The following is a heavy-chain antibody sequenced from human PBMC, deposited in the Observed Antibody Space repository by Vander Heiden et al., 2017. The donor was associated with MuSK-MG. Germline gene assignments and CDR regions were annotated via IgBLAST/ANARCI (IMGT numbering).Heavy chain of an antibody. Sequence: EVQLVESGGGLVQPGGSLRLSCAASGFTFSSHWMSWVRQAPGKGLEWVANIKQDGSEKYYVDSVKGRFTISRDNAKNSLYLQMNSLRAEDTAVYYCARVSSWYEDYYYYGMDVWGQGTTVTVSS. CDR1: GFTFSSHW. J-gene: IGHJ6*02. CDR3: ARVSSWYEDYYYYGMDV. D-gene: IGHD6-13*01. V-gene: IGHV3-7*01. CDR2: IKQDGSEK.